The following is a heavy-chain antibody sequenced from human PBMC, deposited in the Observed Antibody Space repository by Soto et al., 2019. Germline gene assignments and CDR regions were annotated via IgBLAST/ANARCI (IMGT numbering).Heavy chain of an antibody. CDR2: IYYSGST. Sequence: QVQLQESGPGLVKPSQTLSLTCTVSGGSISSGGYYWSWIRQHPGNGLEWIGYIYYSGSTYYNPSLKSRLNISVDTSKNQFSLNLSSVTAADTAVYYCARRSDYETFDYWGQGTLVTVSS. CDR3: ARRSDYETFDY. CDR1: GGSISSGGYY. D-gene: IGHD5-12*01. V-gene: IGHV4-31*03. J-gene: IGHJ4*02.